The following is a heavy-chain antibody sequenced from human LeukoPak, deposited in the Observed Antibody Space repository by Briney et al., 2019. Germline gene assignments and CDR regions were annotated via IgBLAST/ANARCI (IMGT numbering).Heavy chain of an antibody. V-gene: IGHV4-59*01. CDR3: GRRPAVDGPIDN. CDR2: IYSSGTT. Sequence: PSETLSLTCVVSGVSLHRSFWTWVRQPPGKGLEWIGRIYSSGTTDYSPSLKSRLTISIDTSKNQFSLRLASMTAADTAVYFCGRRPAVDGPIDNWGQGILVAVS. J-gene: IGHJ4*02. CDR1: GVSLHRSF. D-gene: IGHD3/OR15-3a*01.